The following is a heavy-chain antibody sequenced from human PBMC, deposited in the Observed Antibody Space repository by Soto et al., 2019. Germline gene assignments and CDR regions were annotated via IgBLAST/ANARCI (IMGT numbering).Heavy chain of an antibody. J-gene: IGHJ4*02. V-gene: IGHV3-15*01. Sequence: EVQLVGSGGGSVKPGESLRLSCAASGLALNDAWVSWVRQAPGRGLEWVGRIKSKSDGGTVDYATPVKGRFIISRDESTNMLYLQMNSLKTEDTAIYYSHLTVIGAGGQGTLVTVSS. D-gene: IGHD3-3*01. CDR1: GLALNDAW. CDR2: IKSKSDGGTV. CDR3: HLTVIGA.